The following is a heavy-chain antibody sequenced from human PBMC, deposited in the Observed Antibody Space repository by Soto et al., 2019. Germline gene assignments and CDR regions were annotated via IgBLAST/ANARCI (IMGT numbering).Heavy chain of an antibody. CDR1: GGSISSYY. Sequence: SETLSLTCTVSGGSISSYYWSWIRQPPGKGLEWIEYIYYSGSTNYNPSLKSRVTISVDTSKNQFSLKLSSVTAADTAVYYCARLKQEDLGNRFDPCVRGTLVTVSS. CDR3: ARLKQEDLGNRFDP. D-gene: IGHD3-10*01. CDR2: IYYSGST. V-gene: IGHV4-59*01. J-gene: IGHJ5*02.